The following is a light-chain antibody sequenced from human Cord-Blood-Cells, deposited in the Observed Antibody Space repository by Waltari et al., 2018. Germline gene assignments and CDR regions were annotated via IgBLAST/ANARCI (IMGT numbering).Light chain of an antibody. Sequence: DIVMTQSPASLAVSLGERATINRKSSQSVLYSSNNKNYLAWYQQKPGQPPKLLICWASTRESGVPDRVSGRGSGTDCTPTISSLQAEDVAVYYCHQYYSTPYTFGQGTKLEIK. CDR2: WAS. CDR1: QSVLYSSNNKNY. CDR3: HQYYSTPYT. J-gene: IGKJ2*01. V-gene: IGKV4-1*01.